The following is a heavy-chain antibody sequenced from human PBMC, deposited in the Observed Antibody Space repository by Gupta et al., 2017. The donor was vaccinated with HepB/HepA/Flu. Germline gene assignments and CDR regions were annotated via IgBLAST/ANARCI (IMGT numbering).Heavy chain of an antibody. CDR1: VFTFSNYW. V-gene: IGHV3-74*01. D-gene: IGHD3-10*01. J-gene: IGHJ4*01. CDR2: VYSDGSKT. Sequence: EVQLVESGGGLVQPGGSLRLSCAASVFTFSNYWLHWVRQAPGKGLVWVLRVYSDGSKTNDADSVKGRFTIYRENDKNTLYLQMKSMRAEDTAVYFWSREKETIYFKGNVMAVWGQGTPVTVSS. CDR3: SREKETIYFKGNVMAV.